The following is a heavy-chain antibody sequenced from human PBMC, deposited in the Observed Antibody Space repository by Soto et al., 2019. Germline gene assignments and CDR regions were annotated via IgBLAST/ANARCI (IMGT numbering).Heavy chain of an antibody. CDR2: IYYSGST. V-gene: IGHV4-39*01. D-gene: IGHD6-19*01. J-gene: IGHJ4*02. Sequence: QLQLQESGPGLVKPSETLSLTCTVSGGSISSSSYYWGWIRQPPGKGLEWIGSIYYSGSTYYNPSLKSRVTISVDTSKNQFSLKLSSVTAADTAVYYCARPTILGGWHGGWGQGTLVTVSS. CDR3: ARPTILGGWHGG. CDR1: GGSISSSSYY.